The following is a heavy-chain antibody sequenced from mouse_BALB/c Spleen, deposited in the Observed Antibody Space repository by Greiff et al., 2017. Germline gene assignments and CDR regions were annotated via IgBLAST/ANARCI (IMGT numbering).Heavy chain of an antibody. J-gene: IGHJ1*01. V-gene: IGHV1-14*01. CDR1: GYTFTSYV. Sequence: EVQLQQSGPELVKPGASVKMSCKASGYTFTSYVMHWVKQKPGQGLEWIGYINPYNDGTKYNEKFKGKATLTSDKSSSTAYMELSSLTSEDSAVYYCARGSYYGLNWYFDVWGAGTTVTVSS. D-gene: IGHD1-2*01. CDR3: ARGSYYGLNWYFDV. CDR2: INPYNDGT.